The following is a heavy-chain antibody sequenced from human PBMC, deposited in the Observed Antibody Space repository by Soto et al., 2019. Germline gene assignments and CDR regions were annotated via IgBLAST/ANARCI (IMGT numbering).Heavy chain of an antibody. V-gene: IGHV3-21*01. D-gene: IGHD6-13*01. J-gene: IGHJ5*02. CDR3: ARDILPIAAAVYATHNWFDP. CDR1: GFTFSSYS. CDR2: ISSSSSYI. Sequence: GGSLRLSCAASGFTFSSYSMNWVRQAPGKGLEWVSSISSSSSYIYYADSVKGRFTISRDNAKNSLYLQMNSLRAEDTAVYYCARDILPIAAAVYATHNWFDPWGQGTLVTVSS.